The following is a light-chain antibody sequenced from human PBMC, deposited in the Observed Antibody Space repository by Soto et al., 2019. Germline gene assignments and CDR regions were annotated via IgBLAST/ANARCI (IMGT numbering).Light chain of an antibody. CDR1: SCTIASNS. Sequence: NFMLTQPHAVSEAPGETVTISCTRSSCTIASNSVQWYQQRPGSAPTAVIYEGSQRPSGVPERFSGSINSSSNSASLAISGLEAEDEADCYCQSYDGSNRVFGGGTKLTVL. J-gene: IGLJ3*02. CDR3: QSYDGSNRV. V-gene: IGLV6-57*04. CDR2: EGS.